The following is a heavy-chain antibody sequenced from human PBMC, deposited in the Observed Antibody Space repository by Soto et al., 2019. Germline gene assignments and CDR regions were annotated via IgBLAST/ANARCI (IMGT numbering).Heavy chain of an antibody. CDR2: IKSKIDGGTT. CDR1: GFSFNNAW. Sequence: LRLSCEASGFSFNNAWMSWIRQAPGKGLEWVGRIKSKIDGGTTDYAAPVKGRFTISRDDSKNTLYLQMNSLKTEDTAVYYCSFQESTTVTTFEYWGHGTLVTVSS. CDR3: SFQESTTVTTFEY. V-gene: IGHV3-15*01. J-gene: IGHJ4*01. D-gene: IGHD4-17*01.